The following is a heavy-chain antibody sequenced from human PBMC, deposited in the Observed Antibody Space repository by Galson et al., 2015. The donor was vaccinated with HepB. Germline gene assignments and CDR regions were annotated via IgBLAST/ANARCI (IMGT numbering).Heavy chain of an antibody. CDR1: GDSVSSNSAA. CDR2: TYYRSKWYN. J-gene: IGHJ6*02. Sequence: CAISGDSVSSNSAAWNWIRQSPSRGLEWLGRTYYRSKWYNDYAVSVKSRITINPDTSKNQFSLQLNSVTPEDTAVYYCARVATNPYYYYYGMDVWGQGTTVTVSS. D-gene: IGHD5-12*01. V-gene: IGHV6-1*01. CDR3: ARVATNPYYYYYGMDV.